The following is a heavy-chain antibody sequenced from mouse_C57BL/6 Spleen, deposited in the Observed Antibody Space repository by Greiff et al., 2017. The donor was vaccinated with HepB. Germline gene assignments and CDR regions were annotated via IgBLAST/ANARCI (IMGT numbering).Heavy chain of an antibody. CDR3: ARGDGGFDY. J-gene: IGHJ2*01. V-gene: IGHV5-4*01. CDR1: GFTFSSYA. CDR2: ISDGGSYT. D-gene: IGHD1-1*01. Sequence: EVQLVESGGGLVKPGGSLKLSCAASGFTFSSYAMSWVRQTPEKRLEWVATISDGGSYTYYPDNVKGRFTISRDNAKNNLYLQMSHLKSEDTAMYYCARGDGGFDYWGQGTTLTVSS.